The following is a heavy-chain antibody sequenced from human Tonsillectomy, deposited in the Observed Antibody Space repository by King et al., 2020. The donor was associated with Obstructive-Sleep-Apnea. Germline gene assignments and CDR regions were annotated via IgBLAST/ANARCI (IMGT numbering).Heavy chain of an antibody. CDR1: GFTFTSYS. Sequence: VQLVESGGGVVQPGRSLRLSCAASGFTFTSYSMHWVRQAPGKGLAWVDVIFDDGNNKDYADSVKGRFTISSDNSDNTLYLQMNNLRADDTAIYYCAREYYGSGTDAFDIWGQGTRVTVSS. CDR2: IFDDGNNK. V-gene: IGHV3-30-3*01. CDR3: AREYYGSGTDAFDI. D-gene: IGHD3-10*01. J-gene: IGHJ3*02.